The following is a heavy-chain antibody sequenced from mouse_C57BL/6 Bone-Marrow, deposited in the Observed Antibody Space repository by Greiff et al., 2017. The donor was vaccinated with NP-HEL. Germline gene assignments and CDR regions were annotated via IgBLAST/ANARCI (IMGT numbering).Heavy chain of an antibody. D-gene: IGHD2-4*01. J-gene: IGHJ3*01. CDR1: GYAFTNYL. CDR2: INPGGGGT. V-gene: IGHV1-54*01. Sequence: QVQLQQSGAELVRPGTSVKVSCKASGYAFTNYLIEWVKQRPGQGLEWIGVINPGGGGTNYNEKFKGKATLTADKSSSTAYMQLSSLTSEDSAVYFCARSAYYDYDGRFAYWGQGTLVTVSA. CDR3: ARSAYYDYDGRFAY.